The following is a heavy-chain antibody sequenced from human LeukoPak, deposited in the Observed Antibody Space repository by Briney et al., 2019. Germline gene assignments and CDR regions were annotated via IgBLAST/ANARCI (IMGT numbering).Heavy chain of an antibody. CDR2: ISGSGGST. D-gene: IGHD3-10*01. V-gene: IGHV3-23*01. CDR3: AKRPRGNYLDPFDY. Sequence: PPGGSLRLSCAASGFTFSSYAMSWVRQAPGKGLEWVSGISGSGGSTYYADSVKGRFTISRDNSKNRLYLQMNSLRAEDTAVYYCAKRPRGNYLDPFDYWGQGTLVTVSS. CDR1: GFTFSSYA. J-gene: IGHJ4*02.